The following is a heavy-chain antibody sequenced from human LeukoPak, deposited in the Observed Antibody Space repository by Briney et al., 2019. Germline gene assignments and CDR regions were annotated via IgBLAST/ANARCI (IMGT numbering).Heavy chain of an antibody. CDR1: GFTFSSYA. Sequence: GGSLRLSCAASGFTFSSYAMSWVRQAPGKGLEWVSAISGSGGSTYYADSVKGRFTISRDNSKNTLYLQMGSLRAEDMAVYYCARVTSAYYVDYWGQGTLVTVSS. J-gene: IGHJ4*02. D-gene: IGHD3-10*01. V-gene: IGHV3-23*01. CDR2: ISGSGGST. CDR3: ARVTSAYYVDY.